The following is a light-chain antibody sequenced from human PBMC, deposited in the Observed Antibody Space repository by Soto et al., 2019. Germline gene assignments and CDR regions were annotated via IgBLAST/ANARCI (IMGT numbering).Light chain of an antibody. CDR3: QQYNTYS. Sequence: DIQMTQSPSTLSASVGDRVTITCRASQIISNWLAWYQQKPGKAPKLLIYGASTLESGVPSRFSGSGSGTEFTLSISSLQPDDFATYYCQQYNTYSFGQGTKVEIK. CDR1: QIISNW. J-gene: IGKJ2*01. V-gene: IGKV1-5*03. CDR2: GAS.